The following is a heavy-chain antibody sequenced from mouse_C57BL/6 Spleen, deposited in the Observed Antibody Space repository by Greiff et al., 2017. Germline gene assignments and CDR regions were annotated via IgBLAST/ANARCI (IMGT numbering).Heavy chain of an antibody. Sequence: VQLQQSGAELVRPGTSVKVSCKASGYAFTNYLIEWVKQRPGQGLEWIGVINPGSGGTNYNEKFKGKATLTADKSSSTAYMQLSSLTSEDSAVXFCARSPNYYGSSYGWFAYWGQGTLVTVSA. J-gene: IGHJ3*01. D-gene: IGHD1-1*01. CDR2: INPGSGGT. CDR3: ARSPNYYGSSYGWFAY. CDR1: GYAFTNYL. V-gene: IGHV1-54*01.